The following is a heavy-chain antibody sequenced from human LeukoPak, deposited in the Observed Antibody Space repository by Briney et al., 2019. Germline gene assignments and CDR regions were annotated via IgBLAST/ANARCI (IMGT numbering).Heavy chain of an antibody. D-gene: IGHD3-10*01. V-gene: IGHV4-39*02. CDR2: NYYSGST. Sequence: PSETLSLTCTVSGGSISSTSHYWDWIRQPPGKGLEWIGSNYYSGSTYSNPSLKSRVTISVDPSKNQLSLKLRSVTAADTAVYYCARDYGSRNNWFDPWGQGTLVTVSS. CDR3: ARDYGSRNNWFDP. CDR1: GGSISSTSHY. J-gene: IGHJ5*02.